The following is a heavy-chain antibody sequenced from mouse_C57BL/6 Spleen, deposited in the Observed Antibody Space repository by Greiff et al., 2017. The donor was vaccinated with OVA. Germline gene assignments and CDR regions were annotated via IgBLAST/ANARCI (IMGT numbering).Heavy chain of an antibody. D-gene: IGHD2-3*01. CDR3: ARLLPYYYAMDY. Sequence: VQLQQSGPELVKPGASVMISCKASGYSFTGYYMNWVKQSPEKSLEWIGEINPSTGGTTYNQKFKAKATLTVDKSSSTAYMQLKSLTSEDSAVYYCARLLPYYYAMDYWGQGTSVTVSS. J-gene: IGHJ4*01. CDR2: INPSTGGT. V-gene: IGHV1-42*01. CDR1: GYSFTGYY.